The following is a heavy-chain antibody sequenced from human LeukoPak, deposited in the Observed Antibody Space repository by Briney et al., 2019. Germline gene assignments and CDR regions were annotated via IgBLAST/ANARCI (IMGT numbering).Heavy chain of an antibody. Sequence: KSSETLSLTCTVSGGSFSSGSYYWSWIRQPPGKGLEWIGEINHSGSTNYNPSLKSRVTISVDTSKNQFSLKLSSVTAADTAVYYCARGGRSVPEYYYGSGSLHHYYYMDVWGKGTTVTVSS. V-gene: IGHV4-39*07. CDR3: ARGGRSVPEYYYGSGSLHHYYYMDV. J-gene: IGHJ6*03. CDR1: GGSFSSGSYY. D-gene: IGHD3-10*01. CDR2: INHSGST.